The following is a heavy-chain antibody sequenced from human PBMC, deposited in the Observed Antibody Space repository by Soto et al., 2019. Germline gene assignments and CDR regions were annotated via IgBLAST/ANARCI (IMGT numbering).Heavy chain of an antibody. J-gene: IGHJ6*02. V-gene: IGHV1-8*01. D-gene: IGHD2-15*01. CDR3: ARGGDIVVVVDASGYGMDV. Sequence: ASVKVSCKASGYTFTSYDISWVRQATGQGLEWMGWMNPNSGNTGYAQKFQGRVTMTRNTSISTAYMELSSLRSEDTAVYYCARGGDIVVVVDASGYGMDVWGQGTTVTVSS. CDR2: MNPNSGNT. CDR1: GYTFTSYD.